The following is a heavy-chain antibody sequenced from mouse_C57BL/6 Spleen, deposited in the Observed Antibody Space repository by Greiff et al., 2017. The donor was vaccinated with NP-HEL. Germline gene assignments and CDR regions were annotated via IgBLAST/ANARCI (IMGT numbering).Heavy chain of an antibody. CDR2: INPNNGGT. Sequence: EVQLQQSGPELVKPGASVKISCKASGYTFTDYYMNWVKQSHGKSLEWIGDINPNNGGTSYNQKFKGKATLTVDKSSSTAYMELRSMTSEDSAVYYCARGQLRLSMDYWGKGTSVTVYS. J-gene: IGHJ4*01. CDR3: ARGQLRLSMDY. D-gene: IGHD3-2*02. CDR1: GYTFTDYY. V-gene: IGHV1-26*01.